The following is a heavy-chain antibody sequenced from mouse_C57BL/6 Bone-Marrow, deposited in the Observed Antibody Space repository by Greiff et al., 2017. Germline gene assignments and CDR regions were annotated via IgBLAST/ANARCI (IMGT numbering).Heavy chain of an antibody. Sequence: EVKLLESGGGLVKPGGSLKLSCAASGFTFSSYAMSWVRQTPEKRLEWVATISDGGSYTYYPDNVKGRFTISRDNAKNNLYLQMSHLKSEDTAMYYCARDPGSLAYWGQGASVTVSS. J-gene: IGHJ4*01. CDR2: ISDGGSYT. CDR3: ARDPGSLAY. CDR1: GFTFSSYA. V-gene: IGHV5-4*01.